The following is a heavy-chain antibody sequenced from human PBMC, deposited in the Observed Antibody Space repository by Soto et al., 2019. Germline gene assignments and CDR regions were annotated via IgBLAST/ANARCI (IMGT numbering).Heavy chain of an antibody. V-gene: IGHV4-59*01. CDR3: AATHESIAARPEENFDY. J-gene: IGHJ4*02. CDR2: IYYSGST. CDR1: GGSISSYY. Sequence: SETLSLTCTVSGGSISSYYWSWIRQPPGKGLEWIGYIYYSGSTNYNPSLKSRVTISVDTSKNQFSLKLSSVTAADTAVYYCAATHESIAARPEENFDYWGQGTLVTVSS. D-gene: IGHD6-6*01.